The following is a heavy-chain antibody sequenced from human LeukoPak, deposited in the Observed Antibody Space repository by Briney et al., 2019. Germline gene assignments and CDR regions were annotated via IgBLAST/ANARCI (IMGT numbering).Heavy chain of an antibody. J-gene: IGHJ5*02. V-gene: IGHV4-39*07. CDR3: ARGEYCTNGVCYTFSGWFDP. CDR2: IYYSGST. Sequence: SETLSLTCTVSGGSISSSSYYWGWIRQPPGKGLEWIGSIYYSGSTYYNPSLKSRVTISVGTSKNQFSLKLSSVTAADTAVYYCARGEYCTNGVCYTFSGWFDPWGQGTLVTVSS. D-gene: IGHD2-8*01. CDR1: GGSISSSSYY.